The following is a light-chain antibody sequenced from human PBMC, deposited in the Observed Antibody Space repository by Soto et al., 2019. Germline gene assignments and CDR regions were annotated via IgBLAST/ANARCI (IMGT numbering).Light chain of an antibody. CDR1: QNIYTW. J-gene: IGKJ1*01. CDR2: DAS. CDR3: QQYNSYSWT. V-gene: IGKV1-5*01. Sequence: AAGHRVTITCRASQNIYTWLAWYQQKPGTAPKLLIYDASNFESGVPSRFSGSGSGTEFSLTIRILQSDDFAVYYCQQYNSYSWTFGQGTKVDIK.